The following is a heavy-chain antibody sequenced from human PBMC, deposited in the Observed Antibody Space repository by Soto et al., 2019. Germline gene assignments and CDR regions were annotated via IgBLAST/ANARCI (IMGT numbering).Heavy chain of an antibody. CDR2: IYYDGSNK. Sequence: QMQLVESGGGVVQPGGSLRLSCAASGFTFGAYGMHWVRQAPGKGLEWVAMIYYDGSNKYYADSMKGRFTISRDNSKNTLFLQMNSLRAEDTAVYYCGRGGGTVTSDYWGQGTLVNVSS. V-gene: IGHV3-33*01. CDR1: GFTFGAYG. CDR3: GRGGGTVTSDY. D-gene: IGHD4-17*01. J-gene: IGHJ4*02.